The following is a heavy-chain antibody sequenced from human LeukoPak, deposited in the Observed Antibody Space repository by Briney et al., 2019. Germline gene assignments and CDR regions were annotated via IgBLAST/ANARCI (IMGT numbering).Heavy chain of an antibody. CDR1: GYTFTTYA. V-gene: IGHV7-4-1*02. CDR2: TNTNTGNP. CDR3: ARASSVYYRDAFDI. J-gene: IGHJ3*02. Sequence: ASVKVSCKASGYTFTTYAMNWVRQAPGQGLEWMGWTNTNTGNPTYAQGFTGRFVFSLDTSVSTAYLQISSLKAEDTAVYYCARASSVYYRDAFDIWGQGTMVTVSS. D-gene: IGHD3-22*01.